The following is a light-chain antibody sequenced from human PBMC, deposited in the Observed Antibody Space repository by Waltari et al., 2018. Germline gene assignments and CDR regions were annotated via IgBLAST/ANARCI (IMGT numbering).Light chain of an antibody. CDR3: QQSTRA. V-gene: IGKV1-39*01. J-gene: IGKJ1*01. Sequence: DIQMTQSPSALSASVGDRVTITCRASQSMSSYLKWYQQKPGKAPKLLIYAASSLQSGVPSRFSGSGSGTDFTLTISSLQPEDFATYYCQQSTRAFGQGTKVEIK. CDR1: QSMSSY. CDR2: AAS.